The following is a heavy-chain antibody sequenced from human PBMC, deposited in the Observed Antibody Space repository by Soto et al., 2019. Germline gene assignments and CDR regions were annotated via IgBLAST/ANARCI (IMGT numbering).Heavy chain of an antibody. CDR2: NHYSGGT. V-gene: IGHV4-59*01. J-gene: IGHJ6*03. CDR1: GVSISNYY. CDR3: ARAPGYYYMDV. Sequence: PSETLSLTCAVSGVSISNYYWSWMRQSPGRGLEWIGYNHYSGGTNYNPSLKSRVNISVDTSKNQFLLKMTSVNATDTAVYYCARAPGYYYMDVWGKGTTVTVSS.